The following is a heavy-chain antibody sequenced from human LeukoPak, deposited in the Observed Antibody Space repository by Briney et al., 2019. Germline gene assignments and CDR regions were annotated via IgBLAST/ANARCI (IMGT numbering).Heavy chain of an antibody. D-gene: IGHD2-21*02. Sequence: PSETLSLTCTVSGGSISGYYWSWIRQPPGKGLEWIGYIYYSGSTNYNPSLKSRVTISVDTSKNQFSLKLSSVTAADTAVYYCAIVSGVTSRYFDLWGRGTLVTVSS. CDR3: AIVSGVTSRYFDL. V-gene: IGHV4-59*01. CDR1: GGSISGYY. CDR2: IYYSGST. J-gene: IGHJ2*01.